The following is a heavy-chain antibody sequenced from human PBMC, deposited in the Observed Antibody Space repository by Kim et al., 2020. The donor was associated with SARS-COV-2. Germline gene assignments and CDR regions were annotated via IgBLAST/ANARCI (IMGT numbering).Heavy chain of an antibody. Sequence: TRYSPSFQGQVTISADKSISTAYLQWSSLKASDTAMYYCAGYGSGSYFIDWGQGTLVTVSS. J-gene: IGHJ4*02. V-gene: IGHV5-51*01. CDR3: AGYGSGSYFID. CDR2: T. D-gene: IGHD3-10*01.